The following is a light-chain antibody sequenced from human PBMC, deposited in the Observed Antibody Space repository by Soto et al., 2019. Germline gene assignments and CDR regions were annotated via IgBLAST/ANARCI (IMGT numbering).Light chain of an antibody. Sequence: DIQMTQSPSSLSASVGDRVTITCRASQNIGNYLNWYQQSPGKAPKLLIYAASNLQSGVPSRFSGSGSGTDFTLTVSSLQPEDFATYFCQQSSTTPLTFGGGTKVEIK. CDR1: QNIGNY. CDR2: AAS. J-gene: IGKJ4*01. CDR3: QQSSTTPLT. V-gene: IGKV1-39*01.